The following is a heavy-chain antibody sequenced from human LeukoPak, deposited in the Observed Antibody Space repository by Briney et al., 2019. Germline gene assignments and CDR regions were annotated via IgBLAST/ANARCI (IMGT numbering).Heavy chain of an antibody. V-gene: IGHV4-59*02. D-gene: IGHD4-11*01. Sequence: SETLSLTCTVSGDSVTTYYWSWIRQPPGEGLEWLGYIYYSGSATYNPSLKSRVTISVDTSKNQFSLKLSSVTAAGTAVYYCARDGSNWSNDYYHGVDVWGQGTTVTVSS. J-gene: IGHJ6*02. CDR1: GDSVTTYY. CDR2: IYYSGSA. CDR3: ARDGSNWSNDYYHGVDV.